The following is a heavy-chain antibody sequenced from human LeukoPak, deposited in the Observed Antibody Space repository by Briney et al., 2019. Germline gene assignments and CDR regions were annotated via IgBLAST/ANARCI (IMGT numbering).Heavy chain of an antibody. J-gene: IGHJ4*02. CDR1: GCIVSSKY. V-gene: IGHV3-53*01. CDR2: IYSGGST. CDR3: ARAGPIDY. Sequence: PGGSLRLSCAASGCIVSSKYMSWVRQAPGKGLEWVSVIYSGGSTYYAASVEGRFTIPRDNSKNTVYLQMNNLKVDDTAVYYCARAGPIDYWGQGTLVTVSS.